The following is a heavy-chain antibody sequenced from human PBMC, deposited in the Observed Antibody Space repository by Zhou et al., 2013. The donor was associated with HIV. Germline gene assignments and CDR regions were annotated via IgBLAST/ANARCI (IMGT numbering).Heavy chain of an antibody. Sequence: QVQLVQSGAEVKKPGSSVKVSCKASGGTFSSYAISWVRQAPGQGLEWMGGIIPIFGTANYAQKFQGRVTITTDESTSTAYMELSSLRSEDTAVYYCASGVVPAATGRDYYYYMDVWGKGTTVTVSS. D-gene: IGHD2-2*01. J-gene: IGHJ6*03. V-gene: IGHV1-69*05. CDR3: ASGVVPAATGRDYYYYMDV. CDR2: IIPIFGTA. CDR1: GGTFSSYA.